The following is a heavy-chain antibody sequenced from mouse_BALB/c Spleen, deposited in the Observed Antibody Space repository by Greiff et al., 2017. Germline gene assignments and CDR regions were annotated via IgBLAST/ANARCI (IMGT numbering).Heavy chain of an antibody. J-gene: IGHJ3*01. CDR3: ARGRYYGSPFAY. D-gene: IGHD1-1*01. CDR2: IDTSDSYT. Sequence: QVQLQQPGAELVMPGASVKMSCKASGYTFTDYWMHWVKQRPGQGLEWIGAIDTSDSYTSYNQKFKGKATLTVDESSSTAYMQLSSLTSEDSAVYYCARGRYYGSPFAYWGQGTLVTVSA. CDR1: GYTFTDYW. V-gene: IGHV1-69*01.